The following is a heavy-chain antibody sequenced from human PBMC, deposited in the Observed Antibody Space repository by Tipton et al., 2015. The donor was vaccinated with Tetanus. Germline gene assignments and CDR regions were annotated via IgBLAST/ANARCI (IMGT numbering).Heavy chain of an antibody. D-gene: IGHD3-10*01. J-gene: IGHJ3*02. V-gene: IGHV3-74*01. CDR3: ARELAYDGSGWDAFDI. Sequence: GSPRLSCAASGFTFRNYWMHWVRQAPGKGLVWVSRINSEASDTGYADSVKGRLSISRDNTKNMLYLQINSLRAEDTAVYYCARELAYDGSGWDAFDIWGQGTMVTVSS. CDR2: INSEASDT. CDR1: GFTFRNYW.